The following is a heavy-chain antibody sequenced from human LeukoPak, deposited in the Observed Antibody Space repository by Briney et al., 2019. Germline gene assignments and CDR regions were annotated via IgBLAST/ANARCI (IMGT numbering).Heavy chain of an antibody. CDR2: IIPILGTA. CDR3: ARGRYSSSTDAFDI. V-gene: IGHV1-69*11. CDR1: GGTFSSYA. D-gene: IGHD6-6*01. Sequence: GASVKVSCKASGGTFSSYAISRVRQAPGQGLEWMGRIIPILGTANYAQKFQGRVTITTDESTSTAYMELSSLRSEDTAVYYCARGRYSSSTDAFDIWGQGTMVTVSS. J-gene: IGHJ3*02.